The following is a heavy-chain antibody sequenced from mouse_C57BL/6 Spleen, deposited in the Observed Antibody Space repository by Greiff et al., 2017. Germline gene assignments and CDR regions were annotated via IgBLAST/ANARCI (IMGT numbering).Heavy chain of an antibody. CDR3: ARSLNYYGSSYVAY. V-gene: IGHV1-64*01. J-gene: IGHJ3*01. CDR2: IHPNSGST. CDR1: GYTFTSYW. D-gene: IGHD1-1*01. Sequence: QVQLQQPGAELVKPGASVKLSCKASGYTFTSYWMHWVKQRPGRGLEWIGMIHPNSGSTNYNEKFKSKATLTVDKSSSTAYMQLSSLTSEDSAVYYCARSLNYYGSSYVAYWGQGTLVTVSA.